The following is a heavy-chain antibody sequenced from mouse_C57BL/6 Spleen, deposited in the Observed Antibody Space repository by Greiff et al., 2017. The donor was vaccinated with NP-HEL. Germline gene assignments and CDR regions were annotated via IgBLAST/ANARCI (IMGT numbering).Heavy chain of an antibody. V-gene: IGHV1S81*02. Sequence: QVQLQQSGAELVKAGASVKMSCKASGYTFTSYWMHWVKQRLGQGLEWFAETNPTNGRTYYNEKFKSKATLTVDKSSSTAYMLLSGPTFEDSAVYYGARIKKIVATYVDYWGQGTTLIVSS. J-gene: IGHJ2*01. CDR3: ARIKKIVATYVDY. CDR1: GYTFTSYW. D-gene: IGHD1-1*01. CDR2: TNPTNGRT.